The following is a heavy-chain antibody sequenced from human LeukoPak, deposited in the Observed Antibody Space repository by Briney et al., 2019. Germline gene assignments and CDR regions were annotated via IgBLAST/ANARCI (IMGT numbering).Heavy chain of an antibody. CDR1: GFSFSNYA. V-gene: IGHV3-30*04. CDR3: ARDSAAAAVYYFDY. CDR2: ISTDGRDK. D-gene: IGHD6-13*01. Sequence: QPGGSLRLSCAASGFSFSNYAMHWVRQTPGGGLVWVAVISTDGRDKHYADSVKGRFTISRDNSKSTLYLQMNSLRAEDTAVYYCARDSAAAAVYYFDYWGQGTLVTVSS. J-gene: IGHJ4*02.